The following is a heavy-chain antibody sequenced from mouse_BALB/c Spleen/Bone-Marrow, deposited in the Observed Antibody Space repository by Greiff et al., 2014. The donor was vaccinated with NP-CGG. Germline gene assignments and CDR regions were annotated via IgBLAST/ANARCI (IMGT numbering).Heavy chain of an antibody. CDR3: ARLDSSGSNYFDC. CDR2: INSGGSYT. D-gene: IGHD3-2*01. V-gene: IGHV5-9-4*01. CDR1: GCSFNTYA. J-gene: IGHJ2*01. Sequence: DVQLVESGGGLVKPGGSLKLACAASGCSFNTYAMSWVRQSPEKRLEWVATINSGGSYTYYPDTVTGRFTISRDNAKNTLYLEMSSLRSEDAAMYYCARLDSSGSNYFDCWGQGTTLTVSS.